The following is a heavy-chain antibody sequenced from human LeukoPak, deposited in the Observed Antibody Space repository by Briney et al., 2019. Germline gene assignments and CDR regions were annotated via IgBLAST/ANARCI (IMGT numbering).Heavy chain of an antibody. CDR2: INPNSGGT. CDR1: GYTFTGYY. V-gene: IGHV1-2*02. J-gene: IGHJ4*02. D-gene: IGHD3-10*01. CDR3: ARDHYHASGSPSFDY. Sequence: ASVKVSCKASGYTFTGYYIHWVRQAPGQELEWMGRINPNSGGTDYAQKFQGRVTMTRDTSISTAYMELTRLRSDDTAVYYCARDHYHASGSPSFDYWGQGTLVTVSS.